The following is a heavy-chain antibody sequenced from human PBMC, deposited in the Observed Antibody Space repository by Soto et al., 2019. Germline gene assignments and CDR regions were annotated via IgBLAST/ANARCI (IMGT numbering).Heavy chain of an antibody. D-gene: IGHD3-9*01. CDR3: TRDRLTLTTSLIFDF. CDR1: GYTFTNYG. J-gene: IGHJ4*02. CDR2: ISPYSGKT. Sequence: QVQLVQSGAEVKKPGASVKVSCKASGYTFTNYGIAWVRQAPGQGLEWMGWISPYSGKTDYRQNLQGRVTMTADTSTTPPYMELRSLRSDDTAVYYCTRDRLTLTTSLIFDFWGQGTLVTVSS. V-gene: IGHV1-18*01.